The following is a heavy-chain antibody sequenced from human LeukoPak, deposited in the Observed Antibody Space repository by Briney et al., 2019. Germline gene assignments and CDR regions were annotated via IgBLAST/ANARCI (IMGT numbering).Heavy chain of an antibody. D-gene: IGHD6-6*01. V-gene: IGHV3-30*18. J-gene: IGHJ4*02. CDR3: AKPGYNSSPPDY. CDR2: ISYDGSNK. CDR1: GFTFSSYG. Sequence: PGGSLRLSCAASGFTFSSYGMPWVRQAPGKGLEWVAVISYDGSNKYYADSVKGRFTISRDNSKNPLYLQMTSLRAEDTAVYYCAKPGYNSSPPDYWGQGTLVTVSS.